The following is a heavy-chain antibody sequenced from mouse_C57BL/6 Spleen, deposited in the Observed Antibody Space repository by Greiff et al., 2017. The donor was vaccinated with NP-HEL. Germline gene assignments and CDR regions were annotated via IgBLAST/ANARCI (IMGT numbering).Heavy chain of an antibody. V-gene: IGHV1-55*01. CDR2: IYPGSGST. CDR1: GYTFTSYW. J-gene: IGHJ4*01. D-gene: IGHD2-2*01. Sequence: QVQLKQPGAELVKPGASVKMSCKASGYTFTSYWITWVKQRPGQGLEWIGDIYPGSGSTNYNEKFKSKATLTVDTSSSTAYMQLSSLTSEDSAVYYCARSPGYEDAMDYWGQGTSVTVSS. CDR3: ARSPGYEDAMDY.